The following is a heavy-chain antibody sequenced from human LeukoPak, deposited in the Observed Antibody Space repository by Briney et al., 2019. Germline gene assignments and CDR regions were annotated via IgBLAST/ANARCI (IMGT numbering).Heavy chain of an antibody. CDR1: GCSISSNSFY. V-gene: IGHV4-39*01. D-gene: IGHD5-18*01. CDR2: IYYSGST. Sequence: SETLSLTCTVSGCSISSNSFYWVWIRQAPGKGLEWIGSIYYSGSTYYNPSLKSRVTRSVDTSKNQFTLKLRFVTAADTAVYYCARQKYNYARPFDSWGQGNLVTVPS. CDR3: ARQKYNYARPFDS. J-gene: IGHJ4*02.